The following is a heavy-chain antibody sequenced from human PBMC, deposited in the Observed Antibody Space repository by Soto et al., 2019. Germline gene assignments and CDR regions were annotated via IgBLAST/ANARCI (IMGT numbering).Heavy chain of an antibody. Sequence: GGSLRLSCAASGFTFSSYAMSWVRQAPGKGLEWVSAISGSGGSTYYADSVKGRFTISRDNSKNTLYLQMNSLRAEDTAVYYCAKSRMVRGVITAGFDYWGQGTLVTV. J-gene: IGHJ4*02. CDR2: ISGSGGST. CDR3: AKSRMVRGVITAGFDY. D-gene: IGHD3-10*01. V-gene: IGHV3-23*01. CDR1: GFTFSSYA.